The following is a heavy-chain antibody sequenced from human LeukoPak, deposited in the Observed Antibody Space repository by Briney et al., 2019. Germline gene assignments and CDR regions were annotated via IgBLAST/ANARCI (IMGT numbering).Heavy chain of an antibody. D-gene: IGHD3-22*01. V-gene: IGHV1-18*01. Sequence: PVASVTVSCKASGYTFTSYGISWVRQAPGQGLEWMGWISAYNGNTNYAHKLQGRVTITTDTSTSTAYMELRSLRSDDTAVYYCARDPGGYYDSSGVDYWGQGTLVTVSS. CDR1: GYTFTSYG. CDR2: ISAYNGNT. CDR3: ARDPGGYYDSSGVDY. J-gene: IGHJ4*02.